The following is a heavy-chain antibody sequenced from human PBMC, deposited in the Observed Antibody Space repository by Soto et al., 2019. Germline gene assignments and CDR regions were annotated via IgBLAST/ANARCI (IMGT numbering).Heavy chain of an antibody. CDR1: GGSISSYY. D-gene: IGHD4-17*01. V-gene: IGHV4-59*01. CDR2: IYYSGST. CDR3: ARAIYGDYGGFDI. J-gene: IGHJ3*02. Sequence: SETLSLTCTVSGGSISSYYWSWIRQPPGKGLEWIGYIYYSGSTNYNPSLKSRVTISVDTSKNQFSLKLSSVTAADTAVYYCARAIYGDYGGFDIWGQGTMVTVS.